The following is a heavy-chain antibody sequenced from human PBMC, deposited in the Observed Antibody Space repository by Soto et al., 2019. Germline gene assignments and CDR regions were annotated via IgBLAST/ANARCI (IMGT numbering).Heavy chain of an antibody. V-gene: IGHV1-18*01. CDR2: ISAYNGNT. Sequence: ASVKVSCKASGYTFTSYAISWVRQAPGQGLEWMGWISAYNGNTNYAEKLQGRVTVTTDTPMSTAYMELRSLRSDDTAVYYCARAPQNDYGDYDVFDMWGQGTMVTVSS. D-gene: IGHD4-17*01. J-gene: IGHJ3*02. CDR3: ARAPQNDYGDYDVFDM. CDR1: GYTFTSYA.